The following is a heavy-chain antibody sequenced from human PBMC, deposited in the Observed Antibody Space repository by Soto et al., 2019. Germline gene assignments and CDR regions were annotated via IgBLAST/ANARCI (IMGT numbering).Heavy chain of an antibody. CDR2: IIPIFGTA. D-gene: IGHD2-2*01. J-gene: IGHJ5*02. CDR1: GSTFSSYA. CDR3: ARGIVVVPAAQFDP. V-gene: IGHV1-69*13. Sequence: SVKVSCKASGSTFSSYAISWVRQAPGQGLEWMGGIIPIFGTANYAQKFQGRVTITVDESTSTAYMELSSLRSEDTAVYYCARGIVVVPAAQFDPWGQGTLVTVSS.